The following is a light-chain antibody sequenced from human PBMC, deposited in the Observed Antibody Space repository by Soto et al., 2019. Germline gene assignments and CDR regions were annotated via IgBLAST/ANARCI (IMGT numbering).Light chain of an antibody. V-gene: IGLV1-44*01. CDR3: AAWDDGLNGPYV. J-gene: IGLJ1*01. Sequence: QSVLTQPPSASGTPGQRVTISCSGSSSNIGSNTVNWYQQLPGTAPKLVIYNNNQRPSGVPDRFSGSKSGTSASLAIGGLQSEDEADYYCAAWDDGLNGPYVFGTGTKLTVL. CDR1: SSNIGSNT. CDR2: NNN.